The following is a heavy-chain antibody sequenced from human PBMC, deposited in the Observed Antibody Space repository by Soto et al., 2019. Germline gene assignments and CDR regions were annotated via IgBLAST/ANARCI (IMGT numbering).Heavy chain of an antibody. D-gene: IGHD3-9*01. CDR1: GGSISSGDYF. V-gene: IGHV4-30-4*01. Sequence: QVQLQESGPGLVKPSQTLSLTCTVSGGSISSGDYFWSWIRQSPGKGLEWIGYISSIGSTYYNPSLKSQVSVSRDTSTNQFSLKRSSVTTTDTAVYYCARGLVIRPYYYHGMDVWGQGTTVTVSS. CDR2: ISSIGST. J-gene: IGHJ6*02. CDR3: ARGLVIRPYYYHGMDV.